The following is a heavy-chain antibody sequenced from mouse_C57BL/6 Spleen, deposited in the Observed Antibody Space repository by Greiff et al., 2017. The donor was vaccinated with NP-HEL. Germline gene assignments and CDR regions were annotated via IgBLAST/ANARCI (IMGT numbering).Heavy chain of an antibody. Sequence: LQESGPELVKPGASLKISCKASGYAFSSSWMNWVKQRPGKGLEWIGRIYPGDGDTNYNGKFKGKATLTADKSSSTAYMQLSSLTSEDSAVYFCASSDDSFDYWGQGTTLTVSS. CDR2: IYPGDGDT. CDR3: ASSDDSFDY. CDR1: GYAFSSSW. J-gene: IGHJ2*01. V-gene: IGHV1-82*01. D-gene: IGHD2-4*01.